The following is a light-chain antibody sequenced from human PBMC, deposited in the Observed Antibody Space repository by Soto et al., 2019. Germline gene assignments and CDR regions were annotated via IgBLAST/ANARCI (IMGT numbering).Light chain of an antibody. Sequence: EIVLTQSPGTLSLSPGERATFSCRASQSVNSWFLAWSQQKPGQAPRLLIYGASSRATGIPDRFSGSGSGTDFTLTISRLEPEDFAVYYCHYYDDSPPFPFGPGTKLDIK. J-gene: IGKJ3*01. CDR1: QSVNSWF. V-gene: IGKV3-20*01. CDR3: HYYDDSPPFP. CDR2: GAS.